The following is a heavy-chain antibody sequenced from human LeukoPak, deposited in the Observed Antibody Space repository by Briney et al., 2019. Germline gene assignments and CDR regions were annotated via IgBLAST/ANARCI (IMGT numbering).Heavy chain of an antibody. D-gene: IGHD3-10*01. V-gene: IGHV3-11*01. J-gene: IGHJ4*02. CDR1: GFVFSDYY. CDR3: ARVGRGDLISHDY. CDR2: ISNSRSST. Sequence: GGSLRLSCAASGFVFSDYYMSWIRQSPGKGLEWLSYISNSRSSTYSAASVRGRFTISRDNSKNSLFLEMNSLRDEDTAVYYCARVGRGDLISHDYWGQGTLVTVSS.